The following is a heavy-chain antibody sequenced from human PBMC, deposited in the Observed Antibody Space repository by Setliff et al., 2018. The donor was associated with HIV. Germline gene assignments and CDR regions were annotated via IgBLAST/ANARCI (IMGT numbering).Heavy chain of an antibody. CDR3: ARAYYDSVWGSHRYRFYYFDY. D-gene: IGHD3-16*02. V-gene: IGHV1-46*01. CDR1: GYTLTDHY. J-gene: IGHJ4*02. Sequence: GASVKVSCKASGYTLTDHYIHWVRQAPGQGLEWMGRINPRDGSTGYAQRFQGRVTMTRDTSRGTVYMELRSLRSEDTAVYCCARAYYDSVWGSHRYRFYYFDYWGQGTLVTVSS. CDR2: INPRDGST.